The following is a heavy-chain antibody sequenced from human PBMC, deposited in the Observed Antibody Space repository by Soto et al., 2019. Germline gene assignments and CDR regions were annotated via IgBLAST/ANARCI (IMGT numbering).Heavy chain of an antibody. CDR2: ISAYNGNT. J-gene: IGHJ4*02. CDR1: GYTFTSYG. CDR3: ARVYCSGGSCYGIDY. D-gene: IGHD2-15*01. V-gene: IGHV1-18*01. Sequence: GASVKVSCKASGYTFTSYGTSWVRQAPGQGLEWMGWISAYNGNTNYAQKLQGRVTMTTDTSTSTVYMELSSLRSEDTAVYYCARVYCSGGSCYGIDYWGQGTLVTVSS.